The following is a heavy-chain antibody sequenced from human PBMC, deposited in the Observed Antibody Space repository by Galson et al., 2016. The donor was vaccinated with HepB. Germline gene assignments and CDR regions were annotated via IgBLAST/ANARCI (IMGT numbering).Heavy chain of an antibody. CDR3: AKSGVNTLGAFDV. V-gene: IGHV3-72*01. CDR2: TSDKARSYTT. CDR1: GFTFTDYY. J-gene: IGHJ3*01. D-gene: IGHD4/OR15-4a*01. Sequence: SLRLSCAASGFTFTDYYMDWVRQAPGKGLEWIGRTSDKARSYTTEYAASVKGRFTISRDNSKKLMYLQMNSLKTEDTAVYYCAKSGVNTLGAFDVWGQGTMLTVSS.